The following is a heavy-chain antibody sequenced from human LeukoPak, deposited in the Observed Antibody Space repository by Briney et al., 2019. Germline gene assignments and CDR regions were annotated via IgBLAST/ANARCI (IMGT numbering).Heavy chain of an antibody. CDR1: GGTLITHF. D-gene: IGHD3-22*01. J-gene: IGHJ4*02. CDR2: IVPMIGVA. V-gene: IGHV1-69*02. Sequence: ASVKVSCKAPGGTLITHFISWVRQAPGQGLEWVGRIVPMIGVATYAQSLQGRVTITADKSTNTAYMELSSLTFEDSAVYFCARHSSRGNYYDFDFWGQGSLVTVSS. CDR3: ARHSSRGNYYDFDF.